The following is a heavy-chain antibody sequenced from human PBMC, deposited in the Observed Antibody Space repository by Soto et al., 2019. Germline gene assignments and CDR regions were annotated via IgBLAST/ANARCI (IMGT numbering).Heavy chain of an antibody. J-gene: IGHJ4*02. CDR2: ISSSGGST. CDR3: AKAQGGSYFDY. Sequence: GGSLRLSCAAYGFTFSINAMGWVRQAPGKGLEWVSGISSSGGSTYYADSVKGRFTISRDNSKNMLYLQMNNLRAEDTAVYYCAKAQGGSYFDYWGQGTLVTVSS. CDR1: GFTFSINA. D-gene: IGHD2-15*01. V-gene: IGHV3-23*01.